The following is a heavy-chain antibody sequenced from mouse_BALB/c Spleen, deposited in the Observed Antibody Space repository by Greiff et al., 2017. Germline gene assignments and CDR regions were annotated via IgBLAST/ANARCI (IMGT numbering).Heavy chain of an antibody. CDR1: GFTFSSYA. CDR3: ARPASFLAMDY. Sequence: EVKLMESGGGLVKPGGSLKLSCAASGFTFSSYAMSWVRQSPEKRLEWVAEISSGGSYTYYPDTVTGRFTISRDNAKNTLYLEMSSLRSEDTAMYYCARPASFLAMDYWGQGTSVTVSS. CDR2: ISSGGSYT. J-gene: IGHJ4*01. D-gene: IGHD1-2*01. V-gene: IGHV5-9-4*01.